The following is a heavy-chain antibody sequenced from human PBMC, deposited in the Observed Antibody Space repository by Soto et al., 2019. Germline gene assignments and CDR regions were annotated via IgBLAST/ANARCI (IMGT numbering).Heavy chain of an antibody. CDR1: GGSISSSSYY. J-gene: IGHJ4*02. CDR2: IYYRGST. Sequence: QLQLQESGPGLVKPSETLSLTCTVSGGSISSSSYYWGWIRQPPGKGLEWIGSIYYRGSTYDNPSLKSRVTISVDTSKNQFSLKLSSVTAADTAVYYCARLQDGSGWQTFDYWGQGTLVTVSS. CDR3: ARLQDGSGWQTFDY. D-gene: IGHD6-19*01. V-gene: IGHV4-39*01.